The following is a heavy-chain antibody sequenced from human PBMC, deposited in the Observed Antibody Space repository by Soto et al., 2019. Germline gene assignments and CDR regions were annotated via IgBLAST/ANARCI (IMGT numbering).Heavy chain of an antibody. CDR2: IKQDGSEK. D-gene: IGHD3-3*01. CDR1: GFTFSSYW. Sequence: EVQLVESGGGLVQPGGSLRLSCAASGFTFSSYWMSWVRQAPGKGLEWVANIKQDGSEKYYVDSVKGRFTISRDNAKNSLDLQRNSLRAEDTAVYYCARALRPSYYDFWSGYTDFDYWGQGTLVTVSS. J-gene: IGHJ4*02. V-gene: IGHV3-7*01. CDR3: ARALRPSYYDFWSGYTDFDY.